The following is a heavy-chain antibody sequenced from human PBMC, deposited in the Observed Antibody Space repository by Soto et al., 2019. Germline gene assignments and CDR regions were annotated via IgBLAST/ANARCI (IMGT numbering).Heavy chain of an antibody. V-gene: IGHV1-18*04. Sequence: ASVKVSCKASGYTFTSYGISWVRQAPGQGLEWMGWISAYNGNTNYAQKLQGRVTMTTDTSTSTAYMELRSLRSDDTAVYYCARDSAGYSSGWYAFDYWGQGTLVTVS. CDR2: ISAYNGNT. CDR3: ARDSAGYSSGWYAFDY. D-gene: IGHD6-19*01. CDR1: GYTFTSYG. J-gene: IGHJ4*02.